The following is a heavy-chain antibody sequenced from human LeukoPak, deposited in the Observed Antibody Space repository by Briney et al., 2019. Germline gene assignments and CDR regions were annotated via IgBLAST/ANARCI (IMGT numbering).Heavy chain of an antibody. V-gene: IGHV1-18*01. CDR2: ISAYNGNT. CDR1: GYIFTSYG. CDR3: ARDSPLRYTHDY. D-gene: IGHD3-9*01. J-gene: IGHJ4*02. Sequence: EASVKVSCKASGYIFTSYGISWVRQAPGQGLEWMGWISAYNGNTNYAQTLQGRVTMTTDTSTSTAYMELRSLRSDDTAVYYCARDSPLRYTHDYWGQGTLVTVSS.